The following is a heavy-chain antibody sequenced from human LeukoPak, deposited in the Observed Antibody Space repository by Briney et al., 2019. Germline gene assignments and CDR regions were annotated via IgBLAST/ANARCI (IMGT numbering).Heavy chain of an antibody. CDR2: INQSGST. V-gene: IGHV4-34*01. CDR3: AGGVTIVRGTSKHFDY. D-gene: IGHD3-10*01. J-gene: IGHJ4*02. CDR1: SGSFSNYY. Sequence: SETLSLTCAVYSGSFSNYYWSWIRQPPGKGLEWIGEINQSGSTNYNPSLKSRVTISVDTSKNQFSLKLSSVTAADTAVYYCAGGVTIVRGTSKHFDYWGQGTLVTVSS.